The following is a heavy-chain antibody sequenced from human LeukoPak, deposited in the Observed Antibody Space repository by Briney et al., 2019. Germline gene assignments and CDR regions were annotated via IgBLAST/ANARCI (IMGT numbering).Heavy chain of an antibody. CDR2: INSDGGNT. CDR3: ARARSGSNHFDY. Sequence: GASLRLSCAASGFTFSSYAMHWVRQAPGKGLEYVSAINSDGGNTYYADSVKGRFTISRDNSKNTLYLQMGSLRAEDMAVYYCARARSGSNHFDYWGQGTLVTVSS. V-gene: IGHV3-64*02. D-gene: IGHD1-26*01. J-gene: IGHJ4*02. CDR1: GFTFSSYA.